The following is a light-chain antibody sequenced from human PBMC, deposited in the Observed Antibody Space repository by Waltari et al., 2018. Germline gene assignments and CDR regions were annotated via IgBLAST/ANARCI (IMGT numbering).Light chain of an antibody. V-gene: IGLV3-1*01. J-gene: IGLJ2*01. CDR3: QAWDSGSVI. Sequence: SYDLTQPPSVSVSSGQTASITCSGDKLGAKFVCWYQQKPGQSPVLVSYQDNKRPSGIPERFSGSNSGNTATLTISETQAMDEADYYCQAWDSGSVIFGGGTKVTVL. CDR1: KLGAKF. CDR2: QDN.